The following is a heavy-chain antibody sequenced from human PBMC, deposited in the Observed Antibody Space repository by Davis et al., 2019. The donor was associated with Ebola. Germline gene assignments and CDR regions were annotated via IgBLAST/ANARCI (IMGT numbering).Heavy chain of an antibody. CDR1: GYTFTSYD. CDR3: ARIPSTSSLLDY. J-gene: IGHJ4*02. V-gene: IGHV1-8*01. CDR2: MNPNSGNT. Sequence: AASVKVSCKASGYTFTSYDINWVRQATGQGLEWMGWMNPNSGNTGYAQKFQGRVTMTRNTSISTAYMELSSLRSEDTAVYHCARIPSTSSLLDYWGQGTLVTVSS. D-gene: IGHD6-6*01.